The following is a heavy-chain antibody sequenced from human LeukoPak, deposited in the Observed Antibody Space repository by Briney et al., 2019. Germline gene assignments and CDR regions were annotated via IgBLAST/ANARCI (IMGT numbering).Heavy chain of an antibody. J-gene: IGHJ4*02. CDR1: GYTFTGYY. CDR3: AREAAAAGRWSAPSDY. CDR2: INPNSGGT. D-gene: IGHD6-13*01. V-gene: IGHV1-2*02. Sequence: ASVKVSCKASGYTFTGYYMHWVRQAPGQGLGWMGWINPNSGGTNYAQKFQGRVTMTRDTSISTAYMELSRLRSDDTAVYYCAREAAAAGRWSAPSDYWGQGTLVTVSS.